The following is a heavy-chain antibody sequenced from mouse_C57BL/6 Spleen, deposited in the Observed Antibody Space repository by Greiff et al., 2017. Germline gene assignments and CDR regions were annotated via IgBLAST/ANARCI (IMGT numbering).Heavy chain of an antibody. CDR3: ARALYGNCVGYYFDY. Sequence: EVKLQESGPGMVKPSQSLSLTCTVTGYSITSGYDWHWIRHFPGNKLEWMGYISYSGSTNYNPSLKSRISITHDTSKNHFFLKLNSVTTEDTATYYCARALYGNCVGYYFDYWGQGTTLTVSS. CDR1: GYSITSGYD. CDR2: ISYSGST. V-gene: IGHV3-1*01. J-gene: IGHJ2*01. D-gene: IGHD2-1*01.